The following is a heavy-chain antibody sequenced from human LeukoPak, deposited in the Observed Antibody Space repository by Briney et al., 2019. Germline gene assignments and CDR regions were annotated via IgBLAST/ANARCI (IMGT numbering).Heavy chain of an antibody. CDR1: GFTVSSNY. CDR3: ARGRWVRAMAIDY. CDR2: IYSGGST. J-gene: IGHJ4*02. D-gene: IGHD5-18*01. V-gene: IGHV3-53*01. Sequence: GGSLRLSCAASGFTVSSNYMSWVRQAPGKGLEWVSVIYSGGSTYYADSVKGRFTISRDNSKNTLYLQMNSLRAEDTAVYYCARGRWVRAMAIDYWGQGTLVTVSS.